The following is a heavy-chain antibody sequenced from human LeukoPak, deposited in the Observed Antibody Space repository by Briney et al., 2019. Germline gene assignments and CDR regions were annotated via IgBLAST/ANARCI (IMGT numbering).Heavy chain of an antibody. Sequence: GGSLRLSCAASEFTFSTSNMNWVRQAPGKGLEWVSSITTSSSYIYYADSVKGRFTISRDNAKNSLYLQMNSLRAEDTAVYYCARDPAHGDYIHFDYWGQGTLVTVSS. CDR3: ARDPAHGDYIHFDY. CDR1: EFTFSTSN. J-gene: IGHJ4*02. CDR2: ITTSSSYI. V-gene: IGHV3-21*01. D-gene: IGHD4-17*01.